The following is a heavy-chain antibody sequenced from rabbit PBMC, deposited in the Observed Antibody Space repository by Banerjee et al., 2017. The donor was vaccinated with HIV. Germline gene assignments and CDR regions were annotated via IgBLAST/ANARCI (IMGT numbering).Heavy chain of an antibody. J-gene: IGHJ4*01. CDR2: IYTGTSGST. CDR3: ARGVTRANL. V-gene: IGHV1S45*01. Sequence: QEQLVESGGGLVQPEGSLTLTCKASGFDFSSTYYMCWVRQAPGKGLEWIACIYTGTSGSTYYASWAKGRFTISKTSSTTVTLQMTSLTDADTATYFCARGVTRANLWGQGTLVTVS. CDR1: GFDFSSTYY. D-gene: IGHD5-1*01.